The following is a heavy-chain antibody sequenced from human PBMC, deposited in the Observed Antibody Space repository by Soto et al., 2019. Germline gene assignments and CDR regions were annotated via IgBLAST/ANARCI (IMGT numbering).Heavy chain of an antibody. CDR3: ARRYGSAFDI. Sequence: PSETLSLTCAVYGGSFSGYYWSWIRQPPGKGLEWIGEINHSGSTNYNPSLKSRVTISVDTSKNQFSLKLSSVTAADTAVYYCARRYGSAFDIWGQGTMVTVS. V-gene: IGHV4-34*01. J-gene: IGHJ3*02. CDR1: GGSFSGYY. CDR2: INHSGST. D-gene: IGHD3-10*01.